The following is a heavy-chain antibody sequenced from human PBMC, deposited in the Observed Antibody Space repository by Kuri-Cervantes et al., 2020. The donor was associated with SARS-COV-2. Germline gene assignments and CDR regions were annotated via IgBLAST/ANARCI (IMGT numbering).Heavy chain of an antibody. CDR2: FDPEDGGT. J-gene: IGHJ5*02. Sequence: ASVKVSCKVSGYTLTELSMHWVRQAPGKGLEWMGGFDPEDGGTIYAQKFQGRVTMTEDTSTDTAYMELSSLRSEDTAVYYCATLCRSCVIVGATRSPYWFDPWGQGTLVTVSS. CDR3: ATLCRSCVIVGATRSPYWFDP. V-gene: IGHV1-24*01. CDR1: GYTLTELS. D-gene: IGHD1-26*01.